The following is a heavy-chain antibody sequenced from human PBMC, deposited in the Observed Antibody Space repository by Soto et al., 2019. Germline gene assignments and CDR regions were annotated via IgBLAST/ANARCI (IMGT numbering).Heavy chain of an antibody. D-gene: IGHD3-10*01. CDR1: GGTFSSYT. V-gene: IGHV1-69*02. CDR2: IIPILGIA. J-gene: IGHJ3*01. CDR3: AGFLGGDLLWRAFDF. Sequence: QVQLVQSGAEVKKPGSSVKVSCKASGGTFSSYTISWVRQAPGQGLEWMGRIIPILGIANYAQKFQGRVTITADKSTSTAYMELSSLRSEDTAVYYCAGFLGGDLLWRAFDFWGQGTMVTVSS.